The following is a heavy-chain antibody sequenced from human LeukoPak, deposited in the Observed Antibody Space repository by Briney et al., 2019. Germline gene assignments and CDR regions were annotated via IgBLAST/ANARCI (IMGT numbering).Heavy chain of an antibody. Sequence: AGRSLRLSCAASGFTFSSYGMHWVRQAPGKGLEWVAVIWYDGSNKYYADSVKGRFTISRDNSKNSLYLQMNSLRAEDTAVYYCARAVLGDSSGYYDCWGQGTLVTVSS. V-gene: IGHV3-33*01. J-gene: IGHJ4*02. CDR3: ARAVLGDSSGYYDC. CDR1: GFTFSSYG. D-gene: IGHD3-22*01. CDR2: IWYDGSNK.